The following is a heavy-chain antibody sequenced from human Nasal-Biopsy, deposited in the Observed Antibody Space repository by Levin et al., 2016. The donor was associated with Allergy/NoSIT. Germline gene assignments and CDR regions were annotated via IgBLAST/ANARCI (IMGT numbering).Heavy chain of an antibody. CDR2: ISVYNGRT. D-gene: IGHD3-22*01. Sequence: ASVKVSCKASGYAFKNHGVSWVRQAPGQGPEWMGWISVYNGRTHYTERFQGRVTMTADTSTSTAYMELRNLRSDDTAVYYCAREAYSDSSAYWYFDLWGRGTLVTVSS. J-gene: IGHJ2*01. CDR3: AREAYSDSSAYWYFDL. V-gene: IGHV1-18*01. CDR1: GYAFKNHG.